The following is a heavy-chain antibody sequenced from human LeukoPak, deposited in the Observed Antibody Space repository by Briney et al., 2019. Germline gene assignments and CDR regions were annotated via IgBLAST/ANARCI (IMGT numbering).Heavy chain of an antibody. J-gene: IGHJ4*02. V-gene: IGHV3-64*01. D-gene: IGHD6-13*01. Sequence: PGGSLRLSCAASGFTFSSYAMHWVRQAPGKGLEYVSAISSNGGSTYYANSVKGRFTISRDNSKNTLYLQMNSLRAEDTAVYYCAKYDVGQQLPPYWGQGTLVTASS. CDR3: AKYDVGQQLPPY. CDR2: ISSNGGST. CDR1: GFTFSSYA.